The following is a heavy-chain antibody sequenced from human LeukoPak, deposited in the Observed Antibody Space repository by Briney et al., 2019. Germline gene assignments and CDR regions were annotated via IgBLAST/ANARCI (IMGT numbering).Heavy chain of an antibody. J-gene: IGHJ4*02. CDR1: GFTFSSYA. CDR3: ASQGYSGSYFWNY. D-gene: IGHD1-26*01. CDR2: ISGSGGST. V-gene: IGHV3-23*01. Sequence: PGGSLRLSCAASGFTFSSYAMSWVRQAPGKGLEWVSAISGSGGSTYYADSVKGRFTISRDNSKNTLYLQMNSLRAEDTAVYYCASQGYSGSYFWNYWGQGTLVTVSS.